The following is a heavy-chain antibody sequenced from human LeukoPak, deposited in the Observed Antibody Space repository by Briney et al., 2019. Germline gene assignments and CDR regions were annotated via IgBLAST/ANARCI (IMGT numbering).Heavy chain of an antibody. J-gene: IGHJ4*02. CDR2: ISDSGGST. CDR3: AIISYDY. V-gene: IGHV3-23*01. D-gene: IGHD3-3*02. CDR1: GFTFSNYA. Sequence: GGSLRLSCAASGFTFSNYAISWVGQAPGKGLEWVSSISDSGGSTYYADSVKGRFTISRDNSKNTLYLQMNSLRAEDTAVYYCAIISYDYWGQGTLVTVSS.